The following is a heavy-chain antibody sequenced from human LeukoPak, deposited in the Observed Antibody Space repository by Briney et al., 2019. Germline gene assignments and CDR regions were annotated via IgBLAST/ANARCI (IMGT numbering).Heavy chain of an antibody. Sequence: SETLSLTCTVSDGSISGYSWSWIRQPPGKGLEWIGYIYYSGDTNYNPSLKNRVTLSVDTSRNQLSLQLSSVTTADTAVYYCVRGPYGASISKWFDPWGQGTLVIVSS. J-gene: IGHJ5*02. CDR3: VRGPYGASISKWFDP. V-gene: IGHV4-59*01. CDR1: DGSISGYS. D-gene: IGHD4/OR15-4a*01. CDR2: IYYSGDT.